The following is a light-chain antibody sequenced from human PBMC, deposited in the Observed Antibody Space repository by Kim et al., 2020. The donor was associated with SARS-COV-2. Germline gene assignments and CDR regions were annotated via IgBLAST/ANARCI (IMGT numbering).Light chain of an antibody. V-gene: IGKV3-15*01. J-gene: IGKJ4*01. CDR1: QTIYNN. CDR3: QQYRDWPLT. Sequence: VSTGERATRSCGASQTIYNNLAWYQQKLGQAPRVVIYDGSTRASGVPDRFSGRGSGSEFTLTIDNLQSEDLAIYYCQQYRDWPLTFGGGTKVDIK. CDR2: DGS.